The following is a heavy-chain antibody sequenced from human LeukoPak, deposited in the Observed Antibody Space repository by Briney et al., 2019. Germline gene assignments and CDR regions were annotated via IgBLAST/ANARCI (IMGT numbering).Heavy chain of an antibody. V-gene: IGHV1-8*01. CDR1: GYTFTSYD. D-gene: IGHD2-2*02. CDR3: TRGSQNCASASCYNF. J-gene: IGHJ4*02. CDR2: MNPNSGNT. Sequence: ASVKVSCKASGYTFTSYDINWVRQAAGQGLEWMGWMNPNSGNTGYAQKFQGRVTMTRTTSISTAYMELGSLTSEDTAVYYCTRGSQNCASASCYNFWGQGTLVTVSS.